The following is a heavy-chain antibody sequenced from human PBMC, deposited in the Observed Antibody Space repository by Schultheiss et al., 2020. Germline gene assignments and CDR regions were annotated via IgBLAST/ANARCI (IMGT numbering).Heavy chain of an antibody. Sequence: GGSLRLSCATSGFTFNNAWMNWARQAPGKGLEWVGRIKSKINGGTTDYAAVVKGRFTISRDDSKNTLYLQMNSLKTEDTAVFYCARERWPSSSSYFDYWGQGTLVTVSS. CDR2: IKSKINGGTT. CDR1: GFTFNNAW. CDR3: ARERWPSSSSYFDY. D-gene: IGHD2-15*01. V-gene: IGHV3-15*01. J-gene: IGHJ4*02.